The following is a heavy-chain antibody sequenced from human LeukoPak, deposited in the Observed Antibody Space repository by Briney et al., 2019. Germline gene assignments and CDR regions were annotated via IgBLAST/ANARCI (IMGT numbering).Heavy chain of an antibody. CDR1: GFTFSIYA. J-gene: IGHJ4*02. Sequence: GGSLRLSCAASGFTFSIYAMNWVRQAPGKGLEWVSSIRGSGDSTYYADSVKGRFTISRDNSKNTLYLQISSLRAEGTAIYYCAKDGISGWYGNHFDFWGQGTLVTGSS. CDR2: IRGSGDST. V-gene: IGHV3-23*01. CDR3: AKDGISGWYGNHFDF. D-gene: IGHD6-19*01.